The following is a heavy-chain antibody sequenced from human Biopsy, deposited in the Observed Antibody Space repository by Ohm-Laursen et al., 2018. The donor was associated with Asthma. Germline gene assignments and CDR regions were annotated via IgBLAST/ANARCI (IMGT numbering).Heavy chain of an antibody. CDR1: GASISQYY. Sequence: TLSLTCSVSGASISQYYWTWIRQSPGKGLEWIGYIFYGGNSYYSSSLKSRVSISVDTSKNQFSLKLSSVTAADTAVYYCARERAGYYGSGSYLGYWGQGTLVTVSS. CDR2: IFYGGNS. D-gene: IGHD3-10*01. CDR3: ARERAGYYGSGSYLGY. V-gene: IGHV4-59*01. J-gene: IGHJ4*02.